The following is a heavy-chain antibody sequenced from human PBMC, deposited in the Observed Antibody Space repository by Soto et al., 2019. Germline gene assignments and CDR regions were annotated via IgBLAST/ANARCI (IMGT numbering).Heavy chain of an antibody. V-gene: IGHV4-61*01. CDR2: IYYSGNT. CDR3: AREGLQLALYGGDVDS. CDR1: GGSVRSGNYY. D-gene: IGHD3-16*01. J-gene: IGHJ4*02. Sequence: QVQLQESGPGVVKPSETLSLTCTVSGGSVRSGNYYWSWIRQPPGKGLEWIGHIYYSGNTNYNASLKSRVTISVDTSKNQFSLKVSSVTAADTAVYYCAREGLQLALYGGDVDSWGQGTLVTVSS.